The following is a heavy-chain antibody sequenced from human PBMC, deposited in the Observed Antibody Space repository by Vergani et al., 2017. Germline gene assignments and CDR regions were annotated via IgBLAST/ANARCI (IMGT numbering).Heavy chain of an antibody. Sequence: QVQLQESSPGLVKPSQTLSLTCTVSGGSISSGSYYWSWIRQPAGKGLEWIGRIYTSGSTNYNPSLKSRVTISVDTSKNQFSLKLSSVTAADTAVYYCARADYGDYFDYWGQGTLVTVSS. CDR1: GGSISSGSYY. J-gene: IGHJ4*02. CDR2: IYTSGST. CDR3: ARADYGDYFDY. D-gene: IGHD4-17*01. V-gene: IGHV4-61*02.